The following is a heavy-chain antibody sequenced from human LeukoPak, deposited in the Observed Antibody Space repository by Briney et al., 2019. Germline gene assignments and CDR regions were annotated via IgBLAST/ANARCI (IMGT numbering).Heavy chain of an antibody. J-gene: IGHJ6*02. Sequence: SETLSLTCTVSGDSISSGGYYWSWIRQHPGKGLEWIGYIYYSGSTYYNPSLKSRVTISVDTSKNQFSLKLSSVTAADTAVYYCARDRLESDGMDVWGQGTTVTVSS. V-gene: IGHV4-31*03. CDR3: ARDRLESDGMDV. CDR2: IYYSGST. CDR1: GDSISSGGYY. D-gene: IGHD3-3*01.